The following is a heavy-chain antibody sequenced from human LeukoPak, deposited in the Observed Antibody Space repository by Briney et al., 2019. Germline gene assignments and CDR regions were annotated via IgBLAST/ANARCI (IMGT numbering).Heavy chain of an antibody. CDR3: VRDTGSGWDFDY. CDR1: GFTFDDYS. D-gene: IGHD6-19*01. CDR2: ISRDGGTT. V-gene: IGHV3-43*02. Sequence: PGGSLRLSCTASGFTFDDYSMHWVRQPPGKGLEWVSLISRDGGTTHYADSVKGRFTVSRDNSKNSLYLQMSNLRTEDTALYYCVRDTGSGWDFDYWGQGTLVTVSS. J-gene: IGHJ4*02.